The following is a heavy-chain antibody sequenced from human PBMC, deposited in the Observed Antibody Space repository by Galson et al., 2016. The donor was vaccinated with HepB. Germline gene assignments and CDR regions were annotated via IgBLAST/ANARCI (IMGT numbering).Heavy chain of an antibody. CDR3: AKDLWTGQQLAYYFDY. D-gene: IGHD6-13*01. V-gene: IGHV3-23*01. CDR1: EFTFSSYA. Sequence: SLRLSCAASEFTFSSYAMSWVRQAPGKGLEWVSCISHNGVGTFYADSVKGRFTISRDNSKNTVYLQMNSLGAEDTAVYYCAKDLWTGQQLAYYFDYWGQGTQVTVSS. J-gene: IGHJ4*02. CDR2: ISHNGVGT.